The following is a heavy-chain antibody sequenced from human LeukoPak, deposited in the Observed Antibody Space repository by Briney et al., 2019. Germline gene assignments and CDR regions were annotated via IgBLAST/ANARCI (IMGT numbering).Heavy chain of an antibody. Sequence: GGSLRLSCAASGFTFSSYSMNWVRQAPGEGLVWVSRINTDGDRTTYADSVKGRFTISRDNTKNTLYLQMNSLRADDTGVYYCARGGNYYYLDLWGQGTLVTGSS. CDR1: GFTFSSYS. V-gene: IGHV3-74*01. CDR3: ARGGNYYYLDL. CDR2: INTDGDRT. J-gene: IGHJ4*02. D-gene: IGHD3-22*01.